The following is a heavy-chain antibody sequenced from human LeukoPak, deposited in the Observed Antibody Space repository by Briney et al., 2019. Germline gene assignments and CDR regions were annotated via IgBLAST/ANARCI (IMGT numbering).Heavy chain of an antibody. Sequence: PGGSLRLSCAASGFTFDDYAMHWVRQVPGKGLEWVSGINWNSDSIGYADSVKGRFTTSRDNAKNSLYLQMNSLRAEDTAFDYCAINGGGDSGYGNFDYWGQGTLVTVSS. CDR2: INWNSDSI. D-gene: IGHD5-12*01. CDR3: AINGGGDSGYGNFDY. CDR1: GFTFDDYA. V-gene: IGHV3-9*01. J-gene: IGHJ4*02.